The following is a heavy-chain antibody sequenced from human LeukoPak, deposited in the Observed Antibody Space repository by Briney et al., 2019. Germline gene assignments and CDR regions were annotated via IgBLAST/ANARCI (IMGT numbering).Heavy chain of an antibody. CDR1: GVNFDDYA. CDR2: LNWDSRSM. CDR3: AKVRSRYIWGTPQCDM. Sequence: PGGSLRLSCAASGVNFDDYAMHWVRQSPGTGLEWVAGLNWDSRSMAYADSVRGRFTISRDNAKNSLYLQMNSLRPEDTAFYCAKVRSRYIWGTPQCDMWGQGTMVTV. J-gene: IGHJ3*02. V-gene: IGHV3-9*01. D-gene: IGHD3-16*01.